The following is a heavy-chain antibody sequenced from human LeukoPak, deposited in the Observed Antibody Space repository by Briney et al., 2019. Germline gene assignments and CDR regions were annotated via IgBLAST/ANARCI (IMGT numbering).Heavy chain of an antibody. CDR1: GFTFSSYA. CDR3: ARDREGANPYYDFWSGYRDY. Sequence: GGSLRLSCAASGFTFSSYAMSWVRQAPGKGLEWVSSISSSSSYIYYADSVKGRFTISRDNAKNSLYLQMNSLRAEDTAVYYCARDREGANPYYDFWSGYRDYWGQGTLVTVSS. D-gene: IGHD3-3*01. V-gene: IGHV3-21*01. CDR2: ISSSSSYI. J-gene: IGHJ4*02.